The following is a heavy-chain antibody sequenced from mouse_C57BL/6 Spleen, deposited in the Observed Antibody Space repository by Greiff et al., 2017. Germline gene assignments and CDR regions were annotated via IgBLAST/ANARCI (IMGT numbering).Heavy chain of an antibody. V-gene: IGHV3-6*01. CDR3: ARDGRGLLFAY. J-gene: IGHJ3*01. D-gene: IGHD3-3*01. CDR1: GYSITSGYY. CDR2: ISYDGSN. Sequence: EVKLMESGPGLVKPSQSLSLTCSVTGYSITSGYYWNWIRQFPGNKLEWMGYISYDGSNNYNPSLKNRISITRDTSKNQFFLKLNSVTTEDTATYYCARDGRGLLFAYWGQGTLVTVSA.